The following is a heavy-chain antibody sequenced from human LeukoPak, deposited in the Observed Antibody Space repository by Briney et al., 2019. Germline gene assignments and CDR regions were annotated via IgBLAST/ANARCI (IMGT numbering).Heavy chain of an antibody. CDR2: IYYRGST. J-gene: IGHJ4*02. CDR1: GDSINNYY. CDR3: ARVNPEYHYYQQLALFDY. Sequence: SETLSLTCTVSGDSINNYYWSWIRQPPGKGLEWIGYIYYRGSTNNNPSLKSRVTISVDTSKNQFSLKLSSVTAADTAVYYCARVNPEYHYYQQLALFDYWGQGTLVTVSS. D-gene: IGHD6-13*01. V-gene: IGHV4-59*08.